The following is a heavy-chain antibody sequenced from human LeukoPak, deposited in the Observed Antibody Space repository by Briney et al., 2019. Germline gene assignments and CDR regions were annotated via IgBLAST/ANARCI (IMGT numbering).Heavy chain of an antibody. CDR3: ARGGYSSPRGWFDP. J-gene: IGHJ5*02. V-gene: IGHV1-46*01. CDR2: INPSGGST. Sequence: ASVKVSCKASGYTLTGYCMHWVRQAPGQGLEWLGIINPSGGSTTYPQKFQGSVTMTRDMSTSTVYMDLSSLRSEDTAVYYCARGGYSSPRGWFDPWGQGTLVTVSS. D-gene: IGHD6-19*01. CDR1: GYTLTGYC.